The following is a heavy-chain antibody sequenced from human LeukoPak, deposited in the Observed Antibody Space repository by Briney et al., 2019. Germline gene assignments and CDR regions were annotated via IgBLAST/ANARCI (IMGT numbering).Heavy chain of an antibody. CDR3: AKDKGNRYFDY. CDR1: GITFNRAG. CDR2: ISSDGTTT. J-gene: IGHJ4*02. Sequence: GGSLRLSCVVAGITFNRAGMHWVRHPPGKGLEWVAFISSDGTTTLYGDSVKGRFTIARDDSRDTVYLEMNSLRVEDTALFYCAKDKGNRYFDYWGQGTLVTVSS. V-gene: IGHV3-30*18. D-gene: IGHD1-14*01.